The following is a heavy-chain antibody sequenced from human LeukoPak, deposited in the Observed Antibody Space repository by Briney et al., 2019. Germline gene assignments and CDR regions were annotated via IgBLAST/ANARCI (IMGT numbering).Heavy chain of an antibody. CDR2: ISSSGSTI. CDR1: GFTFSDYY. CDR3: ARDHRPLGELSSPNDAFDI. Sequence: GGSLRLSCAASGFTFSDYYMSWIRQAPGKGLEWVSYISSSGSTIYYADSVKGRFTISRDNAKNSLYLQMNSLRAEDTAVYYCARDHRPLGELSSPNDAFDIWGQGTMVTVSS. J-gene: IGHJ3*02. V-gene: IGHV3-11*01. D-gene: IGHD3-16*02.